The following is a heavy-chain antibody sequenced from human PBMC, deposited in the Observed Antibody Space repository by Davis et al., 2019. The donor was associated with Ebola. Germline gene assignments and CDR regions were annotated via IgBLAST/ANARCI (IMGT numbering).Heavy chain of an antibody. Sequence: GESLKISCAASGFTFSSYSMNWVRQAPGQGLEWVSSISSSSSYIYYADSVKGRFTISRDNAKNSLYLQMNSLRAEDTAVYYCARITITPPPTWYYYGMDVWGQGTTVTVSS. CDR1: GFTFSSYS. V-gene: IGHV3-21*01. D-gene: IGHD3-3*01. CDR3: ARITITPPPTWYYYGMDV. CDR2: ISSSSSYI. J-gene: IGHJ6*02.